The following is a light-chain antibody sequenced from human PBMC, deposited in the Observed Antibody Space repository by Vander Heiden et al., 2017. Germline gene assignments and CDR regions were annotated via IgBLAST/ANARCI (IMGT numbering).Light chain of an antibody. CDR2: AAS. CDR3: QQSYSTPRT. CDR1: QGISSY. V-gene: IGKV1-39*01. J-gene: IGKJ4*02. Sequence: DLQMTQSPSSLSAFVGARVTITSRASQGISSYLNWYQQKPGKAPKLLIYAASSLKSGIPSRFSGSGSGTDFTLTISSLQPEDFATYYCQQSYSTPRTFGRGTKVEIK.